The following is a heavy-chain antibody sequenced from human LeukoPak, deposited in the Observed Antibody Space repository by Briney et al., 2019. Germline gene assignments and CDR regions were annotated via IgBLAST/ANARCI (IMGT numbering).Heavy chain of an antibody. V-gene: IGHV4-4*07. CDR3: ARVSARPLSFDY. J-gene: IGHJ4*02. D-gene: IGHD6-6*01. CDR2: IHGSGIT. CDR1: GGSMSSHY. Sequence: SETLSLTCTVSGGSMSSHYWSWMRQPAGKGLEWIGRIHGSGITNYNASLKSRVIMSVDTSKNQFSLRLSSVTAADTAVYYCARVSARPLSFDYWGQGTLVTVSS.